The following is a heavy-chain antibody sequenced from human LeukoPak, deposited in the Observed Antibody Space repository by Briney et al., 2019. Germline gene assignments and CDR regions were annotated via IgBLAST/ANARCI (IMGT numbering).Heavy chain of an antibody. CDR3: AKSGRRGYSYGYRFKYYFES. D-gene: IGHD5-18*01. CDR1: GFTVSSYG. V-gene: IGHV3-30*18. Sequence: GSLRLSCAASGFTVSSYGMYWVRQAPGKGLEWVAVISYDGSNKYYVDSVKGRFTIPRDNSKNTLYLQMNSLRAEDTAVYYCAKSGRRGYSYGYRFKYYFESWGQGTLVTVSS. CDR2: ISYDGSNK. J-gene: IGHJ4*02.